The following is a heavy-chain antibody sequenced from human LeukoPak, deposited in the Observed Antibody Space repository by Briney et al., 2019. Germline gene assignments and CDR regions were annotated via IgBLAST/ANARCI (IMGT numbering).Heavy chain of an antibody. D-gene: IGHD4-17*01. Sequence: PSETLSLTCAVYGGSFSGYYWSWIRQPPGKGLEWIGEINHSGSTNYNPSLKSRVTISVDTSKNQFSLKLTSVTAADTAVYYCARRAVTYYFDYRGQGTLVTVSS. CDR2: INHSGST. CDR3: ARRAVTYYFDY. CDR1: GGSFSGYY. J-gene: IGHJ4*02. V-gene: IGHV4-34*01.